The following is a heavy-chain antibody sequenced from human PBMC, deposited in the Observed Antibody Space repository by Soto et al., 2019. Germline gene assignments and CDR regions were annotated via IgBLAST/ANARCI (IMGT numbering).Heavy chain of an antibody. D-gene: IGHD5-12*01. CDR3: ARGKIRLRPAAFDP. J-gene: IGHJ5*02. V-gene: IGHV3-48*01. CDR2: ISSSSSTI. CDR1: GFTFSSYS. Sequence: GGSLRLSCAASGFTFSSYSMNWVRQAPGKGLEWVSYISSSSSTIYYADSVKGRFTISRNNAKNSLYLQMNSLRAEDTAVYYCARGKIRLRPAAFDPWGQGTLVTVSS.